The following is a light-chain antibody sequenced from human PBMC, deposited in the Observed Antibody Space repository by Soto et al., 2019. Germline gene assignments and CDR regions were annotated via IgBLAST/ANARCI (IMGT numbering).Light chain of an antibody. CDR3: QQYSSDST. J-gene: IGKJ1*01. Sequence: DIQMTQSPSTLSASVGDRVTMTCRARQNINNWLAWYQQKPGKAPKLLIYRASSLENGVPSRFSGRGSGTDFIFTITSLQPDDFATYYCQQYSSDSTFGQGTKVEIK. CDR2: RAS. CDR1: QNINNW. V-gene: IGKV1-5*03.